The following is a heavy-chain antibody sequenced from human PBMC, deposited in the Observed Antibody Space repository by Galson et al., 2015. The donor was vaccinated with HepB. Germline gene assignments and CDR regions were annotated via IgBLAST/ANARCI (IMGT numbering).Heavy chain of an antibody. D-gene: IGHD4-23*01. V-gene: IGHV3-21*01. CDR3: ARDFGGNSGYFDD. CDR1: GFTFSSYA. CDR2: ISGRSTYI. Sequence: SLRLSCAVSGFTFSSYAVHWVRQAPGKGLEWVSSISGRSTYIYYADSVRGRFTISRDNSKNSLFLQMNSLRAEDTAFYYCARDFGGNSGYFDDWGQGTQVTVSS. J-gene: IGHJ4*02.